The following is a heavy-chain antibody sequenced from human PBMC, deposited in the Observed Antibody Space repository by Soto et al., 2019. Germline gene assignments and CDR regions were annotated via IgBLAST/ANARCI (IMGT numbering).Heavy chain of an antibody. V-gene: IGHV1-18*04. J-gene: IGHJ4*02. CDR2: ISAYNGNT. CDR1: GYTFTSYG. Sequence: GASVKVSCKASGYTFTSYGISWVRQAPGQGLEWMGWISAYNGNTNYAQKLQGRVTMTTDTSTSTAYMELRSLRSDDTAVYYCARTNGHNWNPNPPDYWGQGTLVTVSS. CDR3: ARTNGHNWNPNPPDY. D-gene: IGHD1-20*01.